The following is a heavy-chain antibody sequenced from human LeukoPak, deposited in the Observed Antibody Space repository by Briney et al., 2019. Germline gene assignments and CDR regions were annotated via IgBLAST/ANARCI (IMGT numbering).Heavy chain of an antibody. J-gene: IGHJ4*02. CDR3: ARSGGTYRFDY. CDR1: GFTFSSYW. D-gene: IGHD1-26*01. Sequence: GGSLRLSCAASGFTFSSYWMSWVRQAPGKGLEWVANIKQDGNERKYVDSVTGRFTISRDNAKNSLYLQMNSLRVEDTAVYYCARSGGTYRFDYWGQGTLVTVSS. V-gene: IGHV3-7*01. CDR2: IKQDGNER.